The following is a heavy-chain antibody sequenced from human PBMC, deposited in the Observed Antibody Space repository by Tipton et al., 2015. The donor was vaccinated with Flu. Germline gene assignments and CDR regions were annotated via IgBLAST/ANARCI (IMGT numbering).Heavy chain of an antibody. Sequence: SLRLSCAASGFTFSSYWMHWVRQAPGKGLVWVSRINSDGSSTSYADSVKGRFTISRDNAKNTLYLQMNSLRAEDTAVYYCAREDPIDGSGSYYNVWGDKNYYYYGMDVWGQGTTVTVSS. CDR3: AREDPIDGSGSYYNVWGDKNYYYYGMDV. J-gene: IGHJ6*02. D-gene: IGHD3-10*01. V-gene: IGHV3-74*01. CDR2: INSDGSST. CDR1: GFTFSSYW.